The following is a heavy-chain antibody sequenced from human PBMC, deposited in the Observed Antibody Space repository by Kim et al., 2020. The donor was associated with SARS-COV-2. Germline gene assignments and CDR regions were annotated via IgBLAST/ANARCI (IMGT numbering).Heavy chain of an antibody. V-gene: IGHV3-33*01. CDR1: GFSFSNYG. D-gene: IGHD1-1*01. CDR3: ARDRNKGSSYFDY. J-gene: IGHJ4*02. CDR2: IWYDGSNK. Sequence: GRSLRLSCAASGFSFSNYGMEWVRQAPGKGLEWVAVIWYDGSNKFYADSVKGRFTISRDNSKNMVYLQMNSLTAEDTAVYHCARDRNKGSSYFDYWGQGTLVTVSS.